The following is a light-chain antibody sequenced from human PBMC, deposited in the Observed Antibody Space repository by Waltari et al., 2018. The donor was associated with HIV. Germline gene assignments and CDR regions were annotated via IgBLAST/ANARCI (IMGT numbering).Light chain of an antibody. CDR2: AAS. CDR1: QDISTY. V-gene: IGKV1-16*02. J-gene: IGKJ5*01. CDR3: QQYRNYPIT. Sequence: DIQLTQSPSSLSASVGDSVTITCRASQDISTYLAWFQQRPGTGPKSLIYAASSVQSGVSSKFIGGGSGKDFSLTIVNLQPEDFATYYCQQYRNYPITVGQGTRLEI.